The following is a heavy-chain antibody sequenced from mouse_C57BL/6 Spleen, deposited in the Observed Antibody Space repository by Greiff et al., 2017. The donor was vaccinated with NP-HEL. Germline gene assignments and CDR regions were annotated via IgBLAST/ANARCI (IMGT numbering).Heavy chain of an antibody. CDR3: ARHEDGTMVTTGGSMDY. D-gene: IGHD2-2*01. Sequence: LQESGAELVKPGASVKLSCKASGYTFTEYTIHWVKQRSGQGLEWIGWFYPGSGSIKYNEKFKDKATLTADKSSSTVYMELSRLTSEDSAVYFCARHEDGTMVTTGGSMDYWGQGTSVTVSS. V-gene: IGHV1-62-2*01. CDR2: FYPGSGSI. CDR1: GYTFTEYT. J-gene: IGHJ4*01.